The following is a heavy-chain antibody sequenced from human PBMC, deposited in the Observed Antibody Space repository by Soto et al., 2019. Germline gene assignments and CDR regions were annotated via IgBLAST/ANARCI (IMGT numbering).Heavy chain of an antibody. D-gene: IGHD2-21*02. CDR1: GGSLSGNY. V-gene: IGHV4-34*01. CDR3: ARTTAAIHLNY. Sequence: QAQLQQWGTGLLKPSETLSLTCAVYGGSLSGNYWGWIRQPPGKGLEWIGETHHSGSTAYNPSIKSRVTMSVDTSRNQFSLKLNSVTDADTAVYYCARTTAAIHLNYWSQGTLVTVSS. J-gene: IGHJ4*02. CDR2: THHSGST.